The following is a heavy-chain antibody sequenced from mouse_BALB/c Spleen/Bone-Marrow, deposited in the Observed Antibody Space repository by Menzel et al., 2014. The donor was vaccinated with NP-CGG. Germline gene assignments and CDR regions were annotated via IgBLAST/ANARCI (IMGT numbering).Heavy chain of an antibody. CDR1: GYEFSDSW. Sequence: VQVVESGPELVRPGASVKISCKASGYEFSDSWMNWVKQRPGQGLEWIGRIYPGDGDSIYNGKFKGKATLTSDKFSSXAYMQLSSLTSVDSAVYFCARSLSVVTPMDYWGQGTSVTVSS. CDR2: IYPGDGDS. J-gene: IGHJ4*01. V-gene: IGHV1-82*01. D-gene: IGHD1-1*01. CDR3: ARSLSVVTPMDY.